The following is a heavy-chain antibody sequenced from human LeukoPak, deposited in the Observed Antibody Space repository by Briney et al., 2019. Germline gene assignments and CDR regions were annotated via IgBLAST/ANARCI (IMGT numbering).Heavy chain of an antibody. D-gene: IGHD6-13*01. CDR2: INHSGST. CDR3: ARGYSSSWRYYYYGMDV. V-gene: IGHV4-34*01. Sequence: SETLSLTCAVYGGSFSGYYWSWIRQPPGKGLEWIGEINHSGSTNYNPSLKSRVTISVDTSKNQFSLKLSSVTAADTAVYYCARGYSSSWRYYYYGMDVWGQGTTVTVSS. J-gene: IGHJ6*02. CDR1: GGSFSGYY.